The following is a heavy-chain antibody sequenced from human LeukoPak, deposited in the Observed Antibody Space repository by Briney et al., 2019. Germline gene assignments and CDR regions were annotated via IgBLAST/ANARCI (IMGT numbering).Heavy chain of an antibody. CDR2: IYHSWST. V-gene: IGHV4-38-2*02. CDR3: ARVVVVVNGYNWFDP. J-gene: IGHJ5*02. CDR1: GYSISSGYY. Sequence: PSETLSLTCTVSGYSISSGYYWGWIRQPPGKGLELIDSIYHSWSTYYNPSLKSRVTISVDTSKNQFSLMMSSVTAADTAVYYCARVVVVVNGYNWFDPWGQGTLVTVSS. D-gene: IGHD3-22*01.